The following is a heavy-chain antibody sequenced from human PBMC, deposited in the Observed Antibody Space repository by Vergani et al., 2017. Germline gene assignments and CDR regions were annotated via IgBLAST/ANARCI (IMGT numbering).Heavy chain of an antibody. CDR1: GGTFSSYA. CDR2: INTICGTA. CDR3: ARESGKWSYSVYYMDV. J-gene: IGHJ6*03. Sequence: QVQLVQSGAEVKKPGSSVKVSCKASGGTFSSYAISWVRQAHGQGLEWMGVINTICGTANYAQKFQGRVTITADESTSTAYMELSSLRCEDTAVYYCARESGKWSYSVYYMDVWGKGTTVTVSS. V-gene: IGHV1-69*13. D-gene: IGHD1-26*01.